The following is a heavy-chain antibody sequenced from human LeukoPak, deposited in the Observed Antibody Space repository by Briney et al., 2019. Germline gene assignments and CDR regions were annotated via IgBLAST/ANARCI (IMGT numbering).Heavy chain of an antibody. Sequence: GASVTVSCKASGGTFSSYGISWVRQAPGQGLEWMGWISAYNGNTNYAQKLQGRVTMTTDTSTSTAYMELRSLRSDDTAAYYCARDGHGETNDAFDIWGQGTMVTVSS. D-gene: IGHD7-27*01. J-gene: IGHJ3*02. CDR1: GGTFSSYG. V-gene: IGHV1-18*01. CDR2: ISAYNGNT. CDR3: ARDGHGETNDAFDI.